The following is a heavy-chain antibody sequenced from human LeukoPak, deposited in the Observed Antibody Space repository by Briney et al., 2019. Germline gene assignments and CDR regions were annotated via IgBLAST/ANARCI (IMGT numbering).Heavy chain of an antibody. CDR2: IYYSGST. D-gene: IGHD3-22*01. CDR1: GGSISSSSYY. V-gene: IGHV4-39*01. CDR3: ARHADSGYYDSSGYYFIDY. J-gene: IGHJ4*02. Sequence: PSETLSLTCTVSGGSISSSSYYWGWIRQTPGKGLEWIGSIYYSGSTYYNPSLKSRVTISVDTSKNQFSLKLSPVTAADTAVYYCARHADSGYYDSSGYYFIDYWGQGTLVTVSS.